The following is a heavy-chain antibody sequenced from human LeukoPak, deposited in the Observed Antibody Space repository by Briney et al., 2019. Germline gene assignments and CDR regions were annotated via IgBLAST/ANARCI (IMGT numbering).Heavy chain of an antibody. CDR3: TRDRQLEWFYS. J-gene: IGHJ5*01. D-gene: IGHD3-10*01. CDR1: GGSISSYY. CDR2: IYYDGRT. V-gene: IGHV4-59*12. Sequence: SETLSLTCTVSGGSISSYYWSWIRQSPGEGLEWIGTIYYDGRTYYNPSLKSRVTISMDTSKNQFSLNLSSVTAADTAVYYCTRDRQLEWFYSWGQGTLVTVSS.